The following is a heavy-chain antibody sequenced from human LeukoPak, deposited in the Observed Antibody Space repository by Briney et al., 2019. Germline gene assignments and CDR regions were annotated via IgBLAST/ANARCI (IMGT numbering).Heavy chain of an antibody. CDR3: ARSSSCLFRCLRRFDP. J-gene: IGHJ5*02. V-gene: IGHV4-34*01. Sequence: PSETLSLTCAVYGGSFSGYYWSWIRQPPGKGLEWIGEINHSGSTNYNPSLKSRVTISVDTSKDQFSLKLSSVTAADTAVYYCARSSSCLFRCLRRFDPWGQGTLVTVSS. CDR2: INHSGST. D-gene: IGHD6-13*01. CDR1: GGSFSGYY.